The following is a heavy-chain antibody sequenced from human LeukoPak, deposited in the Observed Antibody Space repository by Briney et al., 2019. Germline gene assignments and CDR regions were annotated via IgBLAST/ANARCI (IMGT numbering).Heavy chain of an antibody. V-gene: IGHV1-18*01. D-gene: IGHD6-19*01. Sequence: ASVKVSCKASGYTFTSYGISWVRQAPGQGLEWMGWISAYNGNTNYAQKLQGRVTMTTDTSTSTAYMELRSLRSDDTAVYYCARDGVIAVAGTSYFDYWGQGTLVTVSS. CDR1: GYTFTSYG. J-gene: IGHJ4*02. CDR3: ARDGVIAVAGTSYFDY. CDR2: ISAYNGNT.